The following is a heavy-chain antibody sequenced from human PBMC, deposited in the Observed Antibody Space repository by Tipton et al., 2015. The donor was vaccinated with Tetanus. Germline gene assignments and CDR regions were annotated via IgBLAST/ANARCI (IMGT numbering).Heavy chain of an antibody. V-gene: IGHV3-23*01. D-gene: IGHD2-21*02. J-gene: IGHJ3*02. Sequence: SLRLSCAASGFTFSSYAMSWARQAPGKGLEWVSAISGSGGSTYYADSVKGRFTISRDNSKNTLYLQMNSLRAEDTAVYYCANRGPCGGDCLGAFDIWGQGTMVTVSS. CDR3: ANRGPCGGDCLGAFDI. CDR1: GFTFSSYA. CDR2: ISGSGGST.